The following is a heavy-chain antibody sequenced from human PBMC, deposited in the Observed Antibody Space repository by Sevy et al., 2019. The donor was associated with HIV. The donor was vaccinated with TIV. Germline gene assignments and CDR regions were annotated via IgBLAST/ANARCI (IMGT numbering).Heavy chain of an antibody. D-gene: IGHD4-17*01. J-gene: IGHJ4*02. CDR2: IYDDGRNK. Sequence: GGSLRLSCAASGFTFSSHGMHWVRQTPGKGLEWVAVIYDDGRNKYYADFVKGRFTMSRDNSKNTLLLQMNSLRAEDTALYYCARDSNDYGDYRLSYYFDYWGQGTLVTVSS. CDR3: ARDSNDYGDYRLSYYFDY. V-gene: IGHV3-33*01. CDR1: GFTFSSHG.